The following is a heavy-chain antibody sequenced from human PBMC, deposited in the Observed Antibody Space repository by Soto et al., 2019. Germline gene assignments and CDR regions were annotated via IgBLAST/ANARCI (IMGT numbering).Heavy chain of an antibody. CDR2: IKSKTDGGTT. D-gene: IGHD3-22*01. Sequence: PGGSLRLSCAASVFTFSNAWMNWVRQAPGKGLEWVGRIKSKTDGGTTDYAAPVKGRFTISRDDSKNTLYLQMNSLKTEDTAVYYCTTLYDSSGYTFDYWGQGTLVTVSS. CDR3: TTLYDSSGYTFDY. CDR1: VFTFSNAW. J-gene: IGHJ4*02. V-gene: IGHV3-15*07.